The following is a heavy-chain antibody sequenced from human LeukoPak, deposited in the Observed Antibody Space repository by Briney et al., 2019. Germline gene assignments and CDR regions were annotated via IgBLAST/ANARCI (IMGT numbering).Heavy chain of an antibody. Sequence: GGSLRLSCAASGFTFSSYWMHWVRQAPGKGLVWVSRINSDGSSTSYADSVKGRFTISRDNAKNTLYLRMNSLRAEDTAVYYCARNFESSSWSTPYYYGMDVWGQGTTVTVSS. V-gene: IGHV3-74*01. CDR3: ARNFESSSWSTPYYYGMDV. J-gene: IGHJ6*02. CDR1: GFTFSSYW. D-gene: IGHD6-13*01. CDR2: INSDGSST.